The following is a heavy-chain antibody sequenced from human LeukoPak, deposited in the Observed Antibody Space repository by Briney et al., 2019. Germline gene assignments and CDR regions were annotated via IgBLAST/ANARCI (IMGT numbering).Heavy chain of an antibody. V-gene: IGHV1-46*01. CDR1: GYTFTSYY. D-gene: IGHD5-18*01. J-gene: IGHJ4*02. Sequence: GASVKVSCKASGYTFTSYYMHWVRQAPGQGLEWMGIINPSGGSTSYAQKFQGRVTMTRDMSTSTVYMELSSLRSEDTAVYYCARNTAMVPDFDYWGQGTLVTVSS. CDR2: INPSGGST. CDR3: ARNTAMVPDFDY.